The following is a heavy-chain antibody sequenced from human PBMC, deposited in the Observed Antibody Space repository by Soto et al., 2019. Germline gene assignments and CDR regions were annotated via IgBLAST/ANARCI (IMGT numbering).Heavy chain of an antibody. J-gene: IGHJ4*02. Sequence: PSETLSLTCAVSGGSISSGGYSWSWIRQPPGKGLEWIGYIYYSGSTGYNPSLRRRLTISVDTSKNQFSLKLSSVTAADTAVYYCARGFRGYSYGRIFYYFDYWGQGTLVTVSS. V-gene: IGHV4-30-4*07. CDR2: IYYSGST. CDR1: GGSISSGGYS. D-gene: IGHD5-18*01. CDR3: ARGFRGYSYGRIFYYFDY.